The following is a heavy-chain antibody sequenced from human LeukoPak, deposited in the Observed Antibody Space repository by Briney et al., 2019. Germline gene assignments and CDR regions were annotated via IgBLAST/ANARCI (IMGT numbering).Heavy chain of an antibody. CDR2: ISGSGGST. CDR1: GFTFSSYA. V-gene: IGHV3-23*01. D-gene: IGHD2-15*01. Sequence: PGGSLRLSCAASGFTFSSYAMSWVRQAPGKGLEWVSAISGSGGSTYYADSVKGRFTISRDNSKNTLYLQMNSLRAEDTAVYYCVKGGSWDIVVVVAADYWGQGTLVTVSS. J-gene: IGHJ4*02. CDR3: VKGGSWDIVVVVAADY.